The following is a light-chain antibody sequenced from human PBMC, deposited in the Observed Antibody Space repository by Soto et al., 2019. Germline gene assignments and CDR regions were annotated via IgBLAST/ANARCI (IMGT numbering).Light chain of an antibody. V-gene: IGLV2-14*01. CDR1: SSDVGSYNY. Sequence: QSVLTQPASVSGSPGQSITISCPGTSSDVGSYNYVSWYQQHPGKAPKLMIYEVSGRPSGISSRFSGSKSGNTASLTISGLQTEDEADYYCSSYTSSSTRFGTGTKVTVL. J-gene: IGLJ1*01. CDR2: EVS. CDR3: SSYTSSSTR.